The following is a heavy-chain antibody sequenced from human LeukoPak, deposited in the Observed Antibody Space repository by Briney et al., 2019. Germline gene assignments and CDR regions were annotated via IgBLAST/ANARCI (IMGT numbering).Heavy chain of an antibody. CDR1: GGSFSGYY. V-gene: IGHV4-34*01. Sequence: PSETLSLTCAVYGGSFSGYYWSWIRQPPGKGLEWIGEINHSGSTNYNPSLKSRVTISVDTSKNQFSLKLSSVTAADTAVYYCARARTILGVAPYYYRYYFDYWGQGTLVTVSS. CDR3: ARARTILGVAPYYYRYYFDY. CDR2: INHSGST. D-gene: IGHD3-3*01. J-gene: IGHJ4*02.